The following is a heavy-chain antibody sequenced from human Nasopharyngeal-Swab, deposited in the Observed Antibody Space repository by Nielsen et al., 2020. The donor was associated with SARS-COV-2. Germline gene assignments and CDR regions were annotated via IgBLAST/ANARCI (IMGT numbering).Heavy chain of an antibody. CDR3: ARNLRDGVVVAAPYYFDY. CDR2: IYYSGST. V-gene: IGHV4-39*01. D-gene: IGHD2-15*01. J-gene: IGHJ4*02. CDR1: GGSISSSSYY. Sequence: GSLRLSCTVSGGSISSSSYYWGWIRQPPGKGLEWIGSIYYSGSTYYNPSLKSRVTISVDTSKNQFSLKLSSVTAADTAVYYCARNLRDGVVVAAPYYFDYWGQGTLVTVSS.